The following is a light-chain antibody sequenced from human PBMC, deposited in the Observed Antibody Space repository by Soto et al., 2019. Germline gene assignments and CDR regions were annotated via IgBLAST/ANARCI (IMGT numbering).Light chain of an antibody. J-gene: IGLJ2*01. CDR2: GNI. V-gene: IGLV1-40*01. CDR3: QSYDTGMSGVV. Sequence: QSVLTQPPSVSGAPGQTVTISCTGTSSNIGSHFDVHWYQHLPGTVPKLLIYGNIHRPSGVPDRFSGSKSATSASLAITGLQAEDEADYYCQSYDTGMSGVVFGGGTKLTVL. CDR1: SSNIGSHFD.